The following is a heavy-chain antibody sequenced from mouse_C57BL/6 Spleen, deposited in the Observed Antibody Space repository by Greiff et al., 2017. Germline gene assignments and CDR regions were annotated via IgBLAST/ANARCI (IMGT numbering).Heavy chain of an antibody. J-gene: IGHJ3*01. D-gene: IGHD1-1*01. V-gene: IGHV1-52*01. CDR3: ARGDLDYGTPVAD. CDR1: GYTFTSYW. CDR2: IDPSDSEN. Sequence: QVQLQPPGAELVRPGSSVKLSCKASGYTFTSYWMHWVKQRPIQGLEWIGNIDPSDSENHYNQKFKDKATLTVDKSSRTAYMQLSSLTSEDSAVYYCARGDLDYGTPVADWGQGTLVTVSA.